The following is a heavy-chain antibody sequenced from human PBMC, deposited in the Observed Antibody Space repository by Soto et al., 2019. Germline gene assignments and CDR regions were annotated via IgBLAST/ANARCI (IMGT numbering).Heavy chain of an antibody. V-gene: IGHV4-39*01. CDR1: SGSISVTNVF. J-gene: IGHJ4*02. CDR3: ARITGRHLDY. Sequence: SETLSLTCTVSSGSISVTNVFWGWVRQPPGKGLEWIGNVDYSGTAYFSPSLATRVTFHVDTSKNQFSLTPYSVTAADTAVYYCARITGRHLDYWGQGILVTV. CDR2: VDYSGTA. D-gene: IGHD1-20*01.